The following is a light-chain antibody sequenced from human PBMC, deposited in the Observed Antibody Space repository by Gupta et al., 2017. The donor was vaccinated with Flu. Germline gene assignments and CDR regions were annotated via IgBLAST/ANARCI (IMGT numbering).Light chain of an antibody. J-gene: IGKJ2*01. V-gene: IGKV3-15*01. CDR1: QSISSN. CDR2: GAS. CDR3: QQYYNWPKT. Sequence: EIVMTQSPATLSVSPGERATLSCRASQSISSNLAWYQQEPGQAPRLLIFGASTRATRIPARFSGSGSGTEFTLTISSLQSEDFAVYYCQQYYNWPKTFGQGTKVEIK.